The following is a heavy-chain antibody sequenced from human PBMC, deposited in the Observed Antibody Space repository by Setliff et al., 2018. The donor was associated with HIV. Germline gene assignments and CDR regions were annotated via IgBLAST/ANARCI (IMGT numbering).Heavy chain of an antibody. D-gene: IGHD1-1*01. J-gene: IGHJ4*02. CDR3: ARLRGLNLEPFDY. Sequence: NPSETLSLTCSVSGGSIEFSSYYWGWIRQPPGKGLEWIGSVYYSGSTYYNPSLKSQLTISVDTSTNKFSLKLSSVTAADTAVYYCARLRGLNLEPFDYWGQGTLVTVSS. CDR1: GGSIEFSSYY. V-gene: IGHV4-39*01. CDR2: VYYSGST.